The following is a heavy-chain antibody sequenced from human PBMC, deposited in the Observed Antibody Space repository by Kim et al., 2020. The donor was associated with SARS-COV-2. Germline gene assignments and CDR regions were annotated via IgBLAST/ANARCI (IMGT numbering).Heavy chain of an antibody. V-gene: IGHV1-24*01. CDR3: ATDGSGSYYLFDY. J-gene: IGHJ4*02. D-gene: IGHD3-10*01. Sequence: YAQKFQGRVTMTEDTSTDTAYMELSSLRSEDTAVYYCATDGSGSYYLFDYWGQGTLVTVSS.